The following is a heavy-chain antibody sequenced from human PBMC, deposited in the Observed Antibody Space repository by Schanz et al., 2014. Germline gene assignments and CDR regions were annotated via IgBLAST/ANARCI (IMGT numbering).Heavy chain of an antibody. J-gene: IGHJ3*02. CDR3: ARENLNWEAFDI. CDR2: ISRDGTTS. Sequence: QVQLVESGGGLVKPGGSLRLSCAASGFTFSRYAITWVRQAPGKGLEWLSYISRDGTTSYYADSVKGRFTISRDNAKNSLYLEMTSLRGEDTAVYYCARENLNWEAFDIWGQGTVVTVSS. CDR1: GFTFSRYA. D-gene: IGHD7-27*01. V-gene: IGHV3-11*01.